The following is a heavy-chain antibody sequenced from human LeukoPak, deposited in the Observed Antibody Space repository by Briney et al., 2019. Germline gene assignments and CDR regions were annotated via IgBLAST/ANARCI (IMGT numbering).Heavy chain of an antibody. CDR2: VSHDGTTE. CDR3: AREVVVPAATYYYYGMDV. Sequence: GGSLRLSCAASGFTFRNYGMQWVRQAPGKGLEWVAVVSHDGTTEFYADSVKGRFTISRDNSKNTVDLQMNSLRAEDTAVYYCAREVVVPAATYYYYGMDVWGQGTTVTVSS. J-gene: IGHJ6*02. D-gene: IGHD2-2*01. CDR1: GFTFRNYG. V-gene: IGHV3-30*03.